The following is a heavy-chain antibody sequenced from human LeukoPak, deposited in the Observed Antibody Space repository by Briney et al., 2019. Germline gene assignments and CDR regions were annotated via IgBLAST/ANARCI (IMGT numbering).Heavy chain of an antibody. CDR1: GYTFTSYG. CDR3: AEGPGQSTEN. CDR2: IIPIFGTA. D-gene: IGHD1-1*01. V-gene: IGHV1-69*13. J-gene: IGHJ4*02. Sequence: ASVKVSCKASGYTFTSYGISWVRQAPGQGLEWMGGIIPIFGTANYAQKFQGRVTITVDESTSTAYMELSSLRSEDTAVYYCAEGPGQSTENWGQGTLVTVSS.